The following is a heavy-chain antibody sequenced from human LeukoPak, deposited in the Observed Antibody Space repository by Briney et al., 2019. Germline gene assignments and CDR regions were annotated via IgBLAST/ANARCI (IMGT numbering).Heavy chain of an antibody. CDR2: IIPILDIA. CDR1: GGTFSSYA. D-gene: IGHD6-19*01. CDR3: ARVEAYSSGFDY. J-gene: IGHJ4*02. V-gene: IGHV1-69*04. Sequence: SVKVSCKASGGTFSSYAISWVRQAPGQGLEWMGRIIPILDIANYAQKFQGRVTITADKSTSTAYMELSSLRSEDTAVYYCARVEAYSSGFDYWGQGTLVTVSS.